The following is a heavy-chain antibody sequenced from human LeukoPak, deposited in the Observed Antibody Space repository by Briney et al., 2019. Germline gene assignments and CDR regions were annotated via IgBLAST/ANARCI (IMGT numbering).Heavy chain of an antibody. CDR3: ARYGSGGNWFDP. J-gene: IGHJ5*02. Sequence: PSETLSLTCTVSGGSISSSSYYWGWIRQPPGKGLEWIGYIYYSGSTNYNPSLKSRVTISVDTSKNQFSLKLSSVTAADTAVYYCARYGSGGNWFDPWGQGTLVTVSS. CDR2: IYYSGST. V-gene: IGHV4-61*05. D-gene: IGHD3-10*01. CDR1: GGSISSSSYY.